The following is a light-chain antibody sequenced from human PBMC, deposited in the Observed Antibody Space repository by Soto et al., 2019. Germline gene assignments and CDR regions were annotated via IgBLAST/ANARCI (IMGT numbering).Light chain of an antibody. J-gene: IGLJ2*01. CDR2: SNN. V-gene: IGLV1-44*01. Sequence: QSVLTQPPSASGTPGQRVTISCSGSSSNIGSNTVNWYQQLPGTSPKLLIYSNNQRPSGVPDRFSGSKSGTSASLAISGLQSEDEADYYCAAWDDSLNDVVFGGGTKLNV. CDR3: AAWDDSLNDVV. CDR1: SSNIGSNT.